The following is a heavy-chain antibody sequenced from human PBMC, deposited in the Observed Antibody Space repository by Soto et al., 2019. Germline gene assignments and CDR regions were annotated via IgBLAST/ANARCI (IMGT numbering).Heavy chain of an antibody. CDR1: GFTFSSYD. Sequence: EVQLVESGGGLVQPGGSLRLSCAASGFTFSSYDMHWVRQTPGKGLEWVSGISTAGDTYYQDSVKGRFTISRENTKNSVYLQMNSLRDGDTAVYYCVKSGLAGLDAFDGWGQVTMVTVSS. CDR2: ISTAGDT. J-gene: IGHJ3*01. V-gene: IGHV3-13*01. CDR3: VKSGLAGLDAFDG. D-gene: IGHD6-13*01.